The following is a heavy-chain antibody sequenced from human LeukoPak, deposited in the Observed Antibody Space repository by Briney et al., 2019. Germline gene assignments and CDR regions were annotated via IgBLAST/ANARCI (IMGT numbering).Heavy chain of an antibody. CDR3: AAMTTFLFDP. J-gene: IGHJ5*02. V-gene: IGHV3-48*01. CDR2: ISSSSSTI. CDR1: GFIFSNYW. Sequence: GGSLRLSCAASGFIFSNYWMSWVRQAPGKGLEWVSYISSSSSTIYYADSVKGRFTIPRDNAKNSLYLQMNSLRAEDTAVYYCAAMTTFLFDPWGQGTLVTVSS. D-gene: IGHD4-11*01.